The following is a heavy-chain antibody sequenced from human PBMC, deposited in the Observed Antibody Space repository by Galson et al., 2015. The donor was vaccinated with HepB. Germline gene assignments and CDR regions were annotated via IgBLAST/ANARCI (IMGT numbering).Heavy chain of an antibody. CDR2: IEKDRSDT. CDR3: ARYYWADSYYMDV. V-gene: IGHV3-7*01. CDR1: GFMLSDNY. J-gene: IGHJ6*03. D-gene: IGHD3-10*01. Sequence: SLRLSCAVSGFMLSDNYMSWIRQAPGKGLEWVANIEKDRSDTYYVDSVKGRFTISRDNAKNSLLLHMNSLNAEDTAVYYCARYYWADSYYMDVWGKGTAVTVSS.